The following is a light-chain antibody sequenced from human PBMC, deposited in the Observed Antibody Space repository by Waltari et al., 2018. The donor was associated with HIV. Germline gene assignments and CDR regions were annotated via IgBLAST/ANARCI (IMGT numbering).Light chain of an antibody. CDR2: AAS. V-gene: IGKV3-15*01. Sequence: EIVMTQSPGTLSGSPGQRATLSCRASQSISGIIAWYQQKPGQAPRLLIFAASTRATGVPARFSGSGCGTEFTLTITGLQSEDFAIYHCQQYIELPLTFGQGTKV. CDR3: QQYIELPLT. CDR1: QSISGI. J-gene: IGKJ1*01.